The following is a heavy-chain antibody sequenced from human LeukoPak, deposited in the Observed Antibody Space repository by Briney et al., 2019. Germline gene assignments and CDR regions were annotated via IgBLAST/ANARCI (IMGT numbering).Heavy chain of an antibody. V-gene: IGHV4-4*07. Sequence: SETLSLTCAASSASVTSHQWAWLRQPAGRGLQWVGRVHFSGSTNYNPSLRSRVAISLDKSKNEVSLTLKSVSAADTAVYYCTRDKGSRDDSGGYHYWGRGVLVTVSS. D-gene: IGHD3-22*01. CDR2: VHFSGST. J-gene: IGHJ4*02. CDR3: TRDKGSRDDSGGYHY. CDR1: SASVTSHQ.